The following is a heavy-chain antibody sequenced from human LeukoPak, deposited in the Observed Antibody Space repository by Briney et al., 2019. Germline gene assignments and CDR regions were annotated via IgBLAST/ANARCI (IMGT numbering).Heavy chain of an antibody. V-gene: IGHV3-30*18. J-gene: IGHJ4*02. CDR1: GFTFSSYG. CDR3: AKGDLFDWLVLVDY. Sequence: GGSLRLSCAASGFTFSSYGMHWVRQAPGKGLEWVAVISYDGSNKYYADSVKGRFTISRDNSKNTLYLQMNSLRAEDTAVYYCAKGDLFDWLVLVDYWGQGTLVTVSS. CDR2: ISYDGSNK. D-gene: IGHD3-9*01.